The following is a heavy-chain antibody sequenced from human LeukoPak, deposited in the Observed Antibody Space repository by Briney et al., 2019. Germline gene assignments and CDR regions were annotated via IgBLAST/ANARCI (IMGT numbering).Heavy chain of an antibody. Sequence: SETLSLTCTVSGDSISNYYWSWIRQPPGEGLEWIGYMYYSGSTNYNPSLKSRVAISIDSSKNQFSLMLSSVTAADTALYYCARLAHPYSSTWYFDYWGQGTLVTFSS. J-gene: IGHJ4*02. D-gene: IGHD6-13*01. CDR2: MYYSGST. CDR3: ARLAHPYSSTWYFDY. V-gene: IGHV4-59*08. CDR1: GDSISNYY.